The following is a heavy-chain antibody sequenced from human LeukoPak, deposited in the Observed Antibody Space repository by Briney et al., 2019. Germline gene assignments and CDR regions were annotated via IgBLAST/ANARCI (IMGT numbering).Heavy chain of an antibody. CDR1: GGSISSYY. Sequence: SETLSLTCTVSGGSISSYYWSWIRQPPGKGLEWIGYIYYSGSTNYNPSLKSRVTISVDTSKNQFSLKLSSVTAADTAVYYCARHGRIAVAGRHPFDYWGQGTLVTVSS. CDR3: ARHGRIAVAGRHPFDY. V-gene: IGHV4-59*08. J-gene: IGHJ4*02. D-gene: IGHD6-19*01. CDR2: IYYSGST.